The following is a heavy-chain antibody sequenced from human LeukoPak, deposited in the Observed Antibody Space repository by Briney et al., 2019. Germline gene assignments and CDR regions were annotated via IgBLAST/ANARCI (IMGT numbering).Heavy chain of an antibody. CDR2: FDPEDGET. V-gene: IGHV1-24*01. CDR3: ATWYYYDSSAYYVADY. CDR1: GYTLTEFS. Sequence: ASVKVSCKVFGYTLTEFSMHWVRQAPGKGLEWMGGFDPEDGETIYAQELQGRVTMTKDTSTDTAYMELSSLRSEDTAVYYCATWYYYDSSAYYVADYWGQGTLVTVSS. D-gene: IGHD3-22*01. J-gene: IGHJ4*02.